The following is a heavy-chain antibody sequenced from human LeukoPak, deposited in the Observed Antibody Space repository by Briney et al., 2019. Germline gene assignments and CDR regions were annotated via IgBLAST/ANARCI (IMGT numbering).Heavy chain of an antibody. D-gene: IGHD3-22*01. Sequence: GGSLKISCKGSGYNFTSYWIAWVRQMPGKGLEWMGIIYPGDSDTRYSPSFQGQVTISADKSISTVYLQWSSLKASDTAMYYCARLTYYYDSSGHSPWGQGTMVTVPS. J-gene: IGHJ3*01. CDR2: IYPGDSDT. CDR1: GYNFTSYW. CDR3: ARLTYYYDSSGHSP. V-gene: IGHV5-51*01.